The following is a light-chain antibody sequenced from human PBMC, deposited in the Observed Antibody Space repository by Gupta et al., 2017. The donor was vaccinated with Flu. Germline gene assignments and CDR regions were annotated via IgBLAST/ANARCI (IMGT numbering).Light chain of an antibody. CDR1: SSDVGSYNL. CDR3: CSYAGSSTVV. V-gene: IGLV2-23*01. J-gene: IGLJ2*01. Sequence: QSALTQPASVSGSPGQSITIPCPGTSSDVGSYNLVSWYQQHPGKAPKLMIYEGSKRPSGVSNRFSGSKSGNTASLTISGLQVEDEADYYCCSYAGSSTVVFGGGTKLTVL. CDR2: EGS.